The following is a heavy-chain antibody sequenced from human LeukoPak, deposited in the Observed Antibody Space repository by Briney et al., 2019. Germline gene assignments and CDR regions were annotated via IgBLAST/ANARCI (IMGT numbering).Heavy chain of an antibody. V-gene: IGHV4-59*01. CDR3: ARRLDYYYGMDV. CDR1: GGSISSYY. D-gene: IGHD4-11*01. Sequence: PSETLSLTCTVSGGSISSYYWSWIRQPPGKGLEWIGYIYYSGSTNYNPSLKSRVTISVDTSKNQFSLKLSSVTAADTAVYYCARRLDYYYGMDVWGQGTTVTVSS. CDR2: IYYSGST. J-gene: IGHJ6*02.